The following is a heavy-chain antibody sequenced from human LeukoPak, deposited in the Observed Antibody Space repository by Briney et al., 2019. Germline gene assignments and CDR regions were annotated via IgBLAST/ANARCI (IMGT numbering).Heavy chain of an antibody. V-gene: IGHV3-11*01. CDR3: AREPQPQGDFDY. CDR1: GFTFSDYY. J-gene: IGHJ4*02. CDR2: ISSSGSTI. Sequence: AGGSLRLSCAAFGFTFSDYYMSWIRQAPGKGLEWVSYISSSGSTIYYADSVKGRFTISRDNAKNSLYLQMNSLRAEDTAVYYCAREPQPQGDFDYWGQGTLVTVSS. D-gene: IGHD1-14*01.